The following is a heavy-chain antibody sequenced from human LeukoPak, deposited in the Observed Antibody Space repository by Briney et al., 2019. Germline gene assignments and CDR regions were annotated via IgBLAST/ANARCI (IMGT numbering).Heavy chain of an antibody. J-gene: IGHJ4*02. D-gene: IGHD1/OR15-1a*01. CDR2: ITSSGGST. CDR1: GFTFSSYA. Sequence: GGSLRLSCVASGFTFSSYAMSWVRQAPGKGLEWVSTITSSGGSTYYADSVKGRFTISRDNSKNTLYLQMNSLRAEDTAVYYCAKVSEQRYLEYWGQGTLVTVSS. CDR3: AKVSEQRYLEY. V-gene: IGHV3-23*01.